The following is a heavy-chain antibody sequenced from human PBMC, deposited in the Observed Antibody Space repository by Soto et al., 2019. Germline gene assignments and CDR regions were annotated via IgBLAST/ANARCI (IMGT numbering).Heavy chain of an antibody. V-gene: IGHV4-4*02. J-gene: IGHJ4*02. CDR1: GGSISRSNW. Sequence: KTSETLSLTXAVSGGSISRSNWWSWVRQPPGKGLEWIGEIYHSGSTNYHPSLKSRVTISVDKSKNQFSLKLTSLTAADTAVYYCARSITFDWLFFDNWGQGTLVTVPS. D-gene: IGHD3-9*01. CDR3: ARSITFDWLFFDN. CDR2: IYHSGST.